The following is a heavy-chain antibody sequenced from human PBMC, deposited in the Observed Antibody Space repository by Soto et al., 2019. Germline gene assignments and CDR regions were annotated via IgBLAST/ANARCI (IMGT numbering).Heavy chain of an antibody. Sequence: GGSLRLSCAASGFTFSSYAMHWVRQAPGKGLEWVAVISYDGSNKYYADSVKGRFTISRDNSKNTLYLQMNSLRAEDTAVYYCARGYFEYYYGMDVWGQGTTVTVYS. CDR1: GFTFSSYA. D-gene: IGHD3-9*01. CDR3: ARGYFEYYYGMDV. J-gene: IGHJ6*02. V-gene: IGHV3-30-3*01. CDR2: ISYDGSNK.